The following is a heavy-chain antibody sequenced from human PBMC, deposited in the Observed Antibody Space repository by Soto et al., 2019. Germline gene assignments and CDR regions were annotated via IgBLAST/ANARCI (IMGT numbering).Heavy chain of an antibody. CDR1: GFTVSSNY. CDR3: ARDRKDCSNGTCYTSSYYYYMDV. J-gene: IGHJ6*03. V-gene: IGHV3-53*05. CDR2: IYSGGIT. D-gene: IGHD2-8*01. Sequence: GGSLRLSCAASGFTVSSNYFSWVRQAPGKGLEWVSVIYSGGITYNADSVRGRFTISRDNSKNTLYLQMNSLRPEDTAVYYCARDRKDCSNGTCYTSSYYYYMDVWGKGTTVTVSS.